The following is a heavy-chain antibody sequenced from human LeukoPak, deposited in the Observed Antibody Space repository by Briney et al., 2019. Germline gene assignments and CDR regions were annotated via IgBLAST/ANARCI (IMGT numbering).Heavy chain of an antibody. J-gene: IGHJ6*02. CDR2: ISGSCGST. CDR3: AKDHSPFGSGSYSTRYYGMDV. CDR1: GFSFSSYG. D-gene: IGHD3-10*01. V-gene: IGHV3-23*01. Sequence: GGSLRLSCAVSGFSFSSYGMSWVRQAPGKGLEWVAFISGSCGSTKYADSVKGRFAISRDNSKTTLYLQMNSLRAEDTAVYFCAKDHSPFGSGSYSTRYYGMDVWGQGTTVTVS.